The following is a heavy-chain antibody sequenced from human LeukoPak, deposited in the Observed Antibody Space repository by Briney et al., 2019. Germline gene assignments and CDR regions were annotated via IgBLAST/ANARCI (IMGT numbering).Heavy chain of an antibody. CDR2: ISAYNGNT. J-gene: IGHJ6*02. Sequence: ASVKVSCKASGYTFTGYGISWVRQAPGQGLEWMGWISAYNGNTNYAQKLQGRVTMTTDTSTSTAYMELRSLRSDDTAVYYCAREPLRFLEWLFPKSYYYYGMDVWGQGTTVTVSS. D-gene: IGHD3-3*01. V-gene: IGHV1-18*01. CDR1: GYTFTGYG. CDR3: AREPLRFLEWLFPKSYYYYGMDV.